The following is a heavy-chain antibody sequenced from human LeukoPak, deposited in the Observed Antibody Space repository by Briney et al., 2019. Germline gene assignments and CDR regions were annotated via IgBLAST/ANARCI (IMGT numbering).Heavy chain of an antibody. D-gene: IGHD5-18*01. Sequence: GASVKHSCKASGGTFSSYAISWVREAPGQGLEWMGGIIPIFGTANYAQKFQGRVTITADKSTSTAYMELSSLRSEDTAVYYCASHRARGYSYGYGYYFDYWGQGTLVTVSS. CDR1: GGTFSSYA. V-gene: IGHV1-69*06. J-gene: IGHJ4*02. CDR3: ASHRARGYSYGYGYYFDY. CDR2: IIPIFGTA.